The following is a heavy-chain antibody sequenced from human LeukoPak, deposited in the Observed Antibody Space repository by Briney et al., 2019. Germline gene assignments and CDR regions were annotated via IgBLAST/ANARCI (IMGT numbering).Heavy chain of an antibody. V-gene: IGHV4-39*07. D-gene: IGHD3-22*01. CDR1: GFTFSSYE. J-gene: IGHJ4*02. CDR2: IYYSGST. Sequence: LRLSCAASGFTFSSYEMNWVRQAPGKGLEWIGSIYYSGSTYYNPSLKSRVTISVDTSKNQFSLKLSSVTAADTAVYYCARGMIVVRSFDYWGQGTLVTVSS. CDR3: ARGMIVVRSFDY.